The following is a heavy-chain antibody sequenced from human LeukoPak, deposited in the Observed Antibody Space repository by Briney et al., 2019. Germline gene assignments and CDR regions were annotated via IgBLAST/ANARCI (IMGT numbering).Heavy chain of an antibody. CDR1: GFTFSSYA. J-gene: IGHJ5*02. Sequence: PGGSLRLSCAASGFTFSSYAMHWVRQAPGKGLEWVAVISYDGSNKYYADSVKGRFTISRDNSKNTLYLQMNSLRAEDTAVYYCAIMTTVTRDWFDPWGQGTLVTVSS. V-gene: IGHV3-30*04. CDR3: AIMTTVTRDWFDP. D-gene: IGHD4-17*01. CDR2: ISYDGSNK.